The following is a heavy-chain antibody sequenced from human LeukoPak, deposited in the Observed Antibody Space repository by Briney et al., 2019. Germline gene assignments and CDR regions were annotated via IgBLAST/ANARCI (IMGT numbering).Heavy chain of an antibody. V-gene: IGHV3-30-3*01. CDR1: GFIFSSYA. J-gene: IGHJ4*02. CDR2: ISYDGSNK. Sequence: GGSLRLSCAASGFIFSSYAVLWVRQAPGKGLEWVAAISYDGSNKYYADSVKGRFTISRDNSKNTLYLQMNSLRAEDTAVYYCARDFDYWGQGTLVTVSS. CDR3: ARDFDY.